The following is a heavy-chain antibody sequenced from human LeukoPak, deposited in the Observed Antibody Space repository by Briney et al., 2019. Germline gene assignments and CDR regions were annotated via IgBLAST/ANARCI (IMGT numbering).Heavy chain of an antibody. CDR1: GGSISSYY. CDR2: IYYSGST. CDR3: ARHALGYCSSTSCLSFDY. V-gene: IGHV4-59*08. Sequence: PSETLSLTCTVSGGSISSYYRSWIRQPPGKGLEWIGYIYYSGSTNYNPSLKSRVTISVDTSKNQFSLKLSSVTAADTAVYYCARHALGYCSSTSCLSFDYWGQGTLVTVSS. J-gene: IGHJ4*02. D-gene: IGHD2-2*03.